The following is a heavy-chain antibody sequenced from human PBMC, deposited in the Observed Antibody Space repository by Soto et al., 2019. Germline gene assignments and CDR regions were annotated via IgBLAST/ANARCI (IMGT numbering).Heavy chain of an antibody. CDR3: ARGGYCSSTSCYGTFDY. J-gene: IGHJ4*02. Sequence: QVQLVQSGAEVQKPGSSVKVSCKASGGTFSSYTISWVRQAPGQGLEWMGRIIPILGIANYAQKFQGRVTITADKSTSTAYMELSSLRSEDTAVYYCARGGYCSSTSCYGTFDYWGQGTLVTVSS. V-gene: IGHV1-69*02. D-gene: IGHD2-2*01. CDR1: GGTFSSYT. CDR2: IIPILGIA.